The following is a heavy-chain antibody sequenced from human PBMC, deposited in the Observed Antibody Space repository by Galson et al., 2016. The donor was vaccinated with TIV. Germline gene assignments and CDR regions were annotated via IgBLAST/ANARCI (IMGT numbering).Heavy chain of an antibody. Sequence: SLRLSCAASGFTFSRFGMHWVRQAPGKGLEWVAAIWFDGSNKYYGDSVKGRFTISRDNSKNTLYLQMNSLRAEDTAVYYCATGSNYGDFGGPEFENWGRGTLVTVSS. CDR1: GFTFSRFG. CDR2: IWFDGSNK. V-gene: IGHV3-33*08. D-gene: IGHD4-17*01. J-gene: IGHJ4*02. CDR3: ATGSNYGDFGGPEFEN.